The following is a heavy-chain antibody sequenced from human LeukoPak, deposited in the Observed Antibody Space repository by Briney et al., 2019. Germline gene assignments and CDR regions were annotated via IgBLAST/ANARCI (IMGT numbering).Heavy chain of an antibody. Sequence: GGSLRLSCAASGFTFSSYSMNWVRQAPGKGLEWVSYISSSSSTIYYADSVKGRFTISRDNAKNTLYLQINSLRAEDTAVYFCARDCSGGSCYTNFDYYYGMDVWGPGTTVTVSS. CDR2: ISSSSSTI. CDR3: ARDCSGGSCYTNFDYYYGMDV. J-gene: IGHJ6*02. D-gene: IGHD2-15*01. CDR1: GFTFSSYS. V-gene: IGHV3-48*01.